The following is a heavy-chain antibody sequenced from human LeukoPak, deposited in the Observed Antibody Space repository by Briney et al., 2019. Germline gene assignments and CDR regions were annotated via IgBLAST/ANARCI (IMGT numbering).Heavy chain of an antibody. Sequence: GGSLRLSCAASGFTFSSYWMSWVRQAPGKGLEWVANIKQDGSEKYYVGSVKGRFTISRDNAKNSLYLQMNSLRAEDTAVYYCARDLYRGVFDYWGQGTLVTVSS. CDR1: GFTFSSYW. CDR3: ARDLYRGVFDY. D-gene: IGHD3-10*01. J-gene: IGHJ4*02. V-gene: IGHV3-7*01. CDR2: IKQDGSEK.